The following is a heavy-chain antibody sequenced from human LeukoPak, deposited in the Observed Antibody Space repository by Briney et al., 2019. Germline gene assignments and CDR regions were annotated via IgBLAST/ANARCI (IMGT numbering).Heavy chain of an antibody. CDR1: GGSISSSSYY. Sequence: SETLSLTCTVSGGSISSSSYYWGWIRQPPGKGLEWIGSIYYSGSTYYNPPLKSRVTISVDTSKNQFSLKLSSVTAADTAVYYCARDSAAARAYQSWGQGTLVTVSS. CDR3: ARDSAAARAYQS. CDR2: IYYSGST. D-gene: IGHD6-6*01. J-gene: IGHJ4*02. V-gene: IGHV4-39*07.